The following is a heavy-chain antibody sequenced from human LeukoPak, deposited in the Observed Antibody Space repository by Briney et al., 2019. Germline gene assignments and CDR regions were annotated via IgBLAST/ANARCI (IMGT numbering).Heavy chain of an antibody. CDR1: GGTFSSYA. CDR2: IIPIFGTA. V-gene: IGHV1-69*05. CDR3: ARLESCYDSSGCHGDY. J-gene: IGHJ4*02. D-gene: IGHD3-22*01. Sequence: SVKVSCKASGGTFSSYAISWVRQAPGQGLEWMGGIIPIFGTANYAQKFQGRVTITTDESTSTAYMELSSLRSEDTAVYYCARLESCYDSSGCHGDYWGQGTLVTVSS.